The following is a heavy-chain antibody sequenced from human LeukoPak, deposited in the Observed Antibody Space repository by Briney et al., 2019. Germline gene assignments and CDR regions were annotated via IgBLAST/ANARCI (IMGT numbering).Heavy chain of an antibody. CDR1: GFTFSSYW. Sequence: GGSLRLSCVASGFTFSSYWMHWVRQAPGKGLVWVSRINSDGSITTYADSVKGRFTISRDNAKDPLYLQMSSLRAEDTDVYYCARADYYDRTLPFGYWGQGTLVTVFS. CDR3: ARADYYDRTLPFGY. CDR2: INSDGSIT. V-gene: IGHV3-74*01. D-gene: IGHD3-22*01. J-gene: IGHJ4*02.